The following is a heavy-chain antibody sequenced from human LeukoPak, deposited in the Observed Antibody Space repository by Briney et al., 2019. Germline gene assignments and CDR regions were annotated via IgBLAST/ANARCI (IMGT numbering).Heavy chain of an antibody. CDR1: GFTVSSNY. CDR3: ARGGWELPPYYFDY. Sequence: GGSLRLSCAASGFTVSSNYMSWVRQVPGKGLEWVSLIYSGGSTYYADSVKGRFTISRGNSKNMLYLQMNSLRAEDTAVYYCARGGWELPPYYFDYWGQGTLVTVSS. D-gene: IGHD1-26*01. V-gene: IGHV3-53*01. CDR2: IYSGGST. J-gene: IGHJ4*02.